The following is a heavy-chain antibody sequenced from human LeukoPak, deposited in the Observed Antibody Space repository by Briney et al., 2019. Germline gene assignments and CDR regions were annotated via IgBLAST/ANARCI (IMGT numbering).Heavy chain of an antibody. Sequence: ASVKVACKASGYTFTDYYIHWVRQAPGQGLEWMGWINPNSGGTNSAQKFQGRVTMTKDTSISTAYMELTRLKSDDTAVYYCARESPDIVVVVTAALRRSWFDPWGQGPLVTVSS. V-gene: IGHV1-2*02. CDR3: ARESPDIVVVVTAALRRSWFDP. CDR1: GYTFTDYY. CDR2: INPNSGGT. D-gene: IGHD2-15*01. J-gene: IGHJ5*02.